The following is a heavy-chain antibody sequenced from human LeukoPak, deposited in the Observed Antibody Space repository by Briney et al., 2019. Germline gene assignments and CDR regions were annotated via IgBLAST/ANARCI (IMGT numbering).Heavy chain of an antibody. CDR3: AKDRGASYQGIDY. D-gene: IGHD1-26*01. CDR2: MSYDGSSI. V-gene: IGHV3-30*18. Sequence: PGGSLRLSCAASGFTFNTYDMHWVRQAPGKGLEWVAVMSYDGSSIYYRDSVKGRFTISRDNSKNTLYLQMNTLRTEDTAVYYCAKDRGASYQGIDYWGQGTLVTVSS. CDR1: GFTFNTYD. J-gene: IGHJ4*02.